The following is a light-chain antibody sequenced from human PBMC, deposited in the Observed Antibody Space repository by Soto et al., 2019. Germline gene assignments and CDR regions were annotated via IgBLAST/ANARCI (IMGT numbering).Light chain of an antibody. Sequence: EIVMTQSPATLSVSPGERATLSCRASQSVSSNLAWYQQKPGQAPRLLIYGASTRATGIPARFSGSGSGTEVTLAISSLQSEDFAVYYCQQYNNWLPIFGPGTKVYIK. V-gene: IGKV3-15*01. CDR2: GAS. CDR3: QQYNNWLPI. CDR1: QSVSSN. J-gene: IGKJ3*01.